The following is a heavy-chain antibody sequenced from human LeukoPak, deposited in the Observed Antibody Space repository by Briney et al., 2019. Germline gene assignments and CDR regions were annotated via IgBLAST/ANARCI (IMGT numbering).Heavy chain of an antibody. D-gene: IGHD2-2*01. Sequence: GGSLRLSCAASGFTFSSYVMNWVRQAPGKGLEWVSVISGGGGSTYYADSVKGRFTISRDNSKNTLFLRMNSLRAEDTAVYYCAKGGYVSSTSCNVGWFDPWGQGTLVTVSS. J-gene: IGHJ5*02. CDR3: AKGGYVSSTSCNVGWFDP. CDR1: GFTFSSYV. V-gene: IGHV3-23*01. CDR2: ISGGGGST.